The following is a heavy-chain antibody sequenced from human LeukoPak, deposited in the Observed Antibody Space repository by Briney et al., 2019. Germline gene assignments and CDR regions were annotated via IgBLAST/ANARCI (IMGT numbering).Heavy chain of an antibody. CDR3: ARGSTVRYYYDSSGYYRGPVDY. CDR2: ISGYNGHT. J-gene: IGHJ4*02. D-gene: IGHD3-22*01. Sequence: GASVTVSCKASGYTFTNYGLSWVRQAPGQGLEWMGWISGYNGHTNYVQKLQGRVTMTTDTSTSTAYMELRSLRSDDTAVYYCARGSTVRYYYDSSGYYRGPVDYWGQGTLVTVSS. CDR1: GYTFTNYG. V-gene: IGHV1-18*01.